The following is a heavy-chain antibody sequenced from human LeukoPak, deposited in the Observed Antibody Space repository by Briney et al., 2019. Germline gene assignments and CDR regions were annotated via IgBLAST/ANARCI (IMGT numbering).Heavy chain of an antibody. CDR3: ARENGYNKLDY. J-gene: IGHJ4*02. V-gene: IGHV4-34*01. D-gene: IGHD5-24*01. Sequence: SETLSLTCAVYGGSFSGYYWSWIRQPPGKGLEWIGEINHSGSTNYNPSLKSRVTISIDTSKNQFFLKLSSVTAADTAVYYCARENGYNKLDYWGQGTLVTVSS. CDR2: INHSGST. CDR1: GGSFSGYY.